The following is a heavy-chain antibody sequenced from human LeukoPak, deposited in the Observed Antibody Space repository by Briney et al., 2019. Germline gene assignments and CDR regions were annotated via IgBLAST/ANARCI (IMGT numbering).Heavy chain of an antibody. Sequence: GGSLRLSCAASGFTFSSYGMNWVRQAPGKGLEGVSSISSSSSYMYYADSVKGRFTISRDSAKNSLYLQMNSLRAEDTAVYYCASTTRVRVYSYYFDYWGQGTLVTVSS. J-gene: IGHJ4*02. V-gene: IGHV3-21*01. CDR3: ASTTRVRVYSYYFDY. CDR1: GFTFSSYG. D-gene: IGHD3-10*01. CDR2: ISSSSSYM.